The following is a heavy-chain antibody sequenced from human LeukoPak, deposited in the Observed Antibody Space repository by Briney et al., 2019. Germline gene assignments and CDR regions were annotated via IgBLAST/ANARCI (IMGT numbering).Heavy chain of an antibody. CDR3: AARGFFDSSGYKGDAFNM. CDR2: IFREGTT. D-gene: IGHD3-22*01. V-gene: IGHV3-53*01. CDR1: GFTVITSY. J-gene: IGHJ3*02. Sequence: PGESLRLSCAASGFTVITSYMSWVRQAPGKGLEWVSVIFREGTTYYADSVKGRFTISRDNSKNTLYLQMNTLRAEDTAVYYCAARGFFDSSGYKGDAFNMWGQGTMVTVSS.